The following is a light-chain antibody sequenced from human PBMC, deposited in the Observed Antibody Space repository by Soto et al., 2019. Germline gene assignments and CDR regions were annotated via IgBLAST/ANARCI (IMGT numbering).Light chain of an antibody. Sequence: EIVMTQSPATLSVSPGERATLSCRASHSVSGGLAWYQQKPGQAPRLLIYRASIRVTGIPARFSGSGSGTKFTLTISSLQSEDFAVYYCQQNNNWPYTFGQGTKLEIK. J-gene: IGKJ2*01. CDR2: RAS. CDR1: HSVSGG. CDR3: QQNNNWPYT. V-gene: IGKV3-15*01.